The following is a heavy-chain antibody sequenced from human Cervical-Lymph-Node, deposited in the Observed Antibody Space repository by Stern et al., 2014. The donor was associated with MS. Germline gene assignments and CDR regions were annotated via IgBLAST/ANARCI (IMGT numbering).Heavy chain of an antibody. V-gene: IGHV3-30*04. D-gene: IGHD6-19*01. CDR3: ARRPEGGWARSFDY. CDR1: GFTFSSYA. J-gene: IGHJ4*02. CDR2: ISYDGSNK. Sequence: VQLVESGGGVVQPGRSLRLSCAASGFTFSSYAMHWVRQAPGKGLEWVAVISYDGSNKYYADSVKGRFTISRDNSKNTLYLQMNSLRAEDTAVYYCARRPEGGWARSFDYWGQGTLVTVSS.